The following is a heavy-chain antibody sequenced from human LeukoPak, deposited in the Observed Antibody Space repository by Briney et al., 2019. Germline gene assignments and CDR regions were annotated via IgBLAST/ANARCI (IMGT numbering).Heavy chain of an antibody. J-gene: IGHJ3*02. Sequence: ASVKVSCKASGHTFTGYYMHWVGQAPGQGLEWMGRINPNSGVTNYAQKFQGRVTMTRDTSISTAYMELSRLRSDDTAVYYCASDSSADAFDIWGQGTMVTVSS. CDR2: INPNSGVT. V-gene: IGHV1-2*06. CDR1: GHTFTGYY. D-gene: IGHD6-19*01. CDR3: ASDSSADAFDI.